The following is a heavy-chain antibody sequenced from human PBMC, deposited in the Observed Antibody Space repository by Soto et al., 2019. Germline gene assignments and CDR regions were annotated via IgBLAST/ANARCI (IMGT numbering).Heavy chain of an antibody. Sequence: PSETLSLTCAVYGGSFSGYYWSWIRQPPGKGLEWIGEINHSGSTNYNPSLKSRVTISVDTSKNQFSLKLSSVTAADTAVYYCARGTYYYDILTGYYTEWFDPWGQGTLVTVSS. J-gene: IGHJ5*02. D-gene: IGHD3-9*01. CDR2: INHSGST. V-gene: IGHV4-34*01. CDR1: GGSFSGYY. CDR3: ARGTYYYDILTGYYTEWFDP.